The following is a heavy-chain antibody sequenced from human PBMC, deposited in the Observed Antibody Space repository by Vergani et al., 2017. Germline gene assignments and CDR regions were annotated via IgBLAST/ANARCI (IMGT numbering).Heavy chain of an antibody. Sequence: EVQLLESGGGSAQPGESLRLSCVASGFTFTAHGLNWVRQAPGKGLEWVSGISGQNFRTHYADSVKGRFTISRDNAKNSLYLEMNSLRVEDTAVYFCARSLVAGKGGYWGQGTRVAVSS. V-gene: IGHV3-23*01. CDR2: ISGQNFRT. D-gene: IGHD6-19*01. J-gene: IGHJ4*02. CDR3: ARSLVAGKGGY. CDR1: GFTFTAHG.